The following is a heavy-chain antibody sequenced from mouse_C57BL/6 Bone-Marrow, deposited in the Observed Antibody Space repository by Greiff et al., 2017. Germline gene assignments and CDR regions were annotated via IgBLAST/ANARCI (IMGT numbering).Heavy chain of an antibody. Sequence: EVQLQESGGGLVQPKGSLKLSCAASGFTFNTYAMPWVRQAPGKGLDWVARIRSQSSHYATYYADSVKDRFTSSRDDSQSMLYLQMNNLKTEDTAMYYCVRGSYFDYWGQGTTLTVSS. CDR2: IRSQSSHYAT. CDR1: GFTFNTYA. J-gene: IGHJ2*01. CDR3: VRGSYFDY. V-gene: IGHV10-3*01.